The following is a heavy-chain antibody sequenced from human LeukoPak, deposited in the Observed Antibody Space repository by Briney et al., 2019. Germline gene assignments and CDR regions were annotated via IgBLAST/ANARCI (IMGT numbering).Heavy chain of an antibody. J-gene: IGHJ4*02. CDR3: ARGGQIMITLGAFDY. CDR1: GFTFSSYV. CDR2: MSSTGSAI. D-gene: IGHD3-16*01. V-gene: IGHV3-48*03. Sequence: GGSLRLSCAASGFTFSSYVMIWVRQAPGKGLEWISYMSSTGSAIHYADSVKGRLTISRDNAKNSLYLQMNSLRADDTAVYYCARGGQIMITLGAFDYWGQGTLVTVSS.